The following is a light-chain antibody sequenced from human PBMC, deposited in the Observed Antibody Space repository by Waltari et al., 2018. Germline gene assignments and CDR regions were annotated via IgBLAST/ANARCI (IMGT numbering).Light chain of an antibody. CDR3: QQRTSWPPGLS. V-gene: IGKV3-11*01. J-gene: IGKJ4*01. Sequence: RATQSVSNNLAVYQQKPGQAPRLLIYDVSSRATGIPARISARGAGTDFTLTISSLEPEDSAVYYCQQRTSWPPGLSFGGGTNVEIK. CDR1: QSVSNN. CDR2: DVS.